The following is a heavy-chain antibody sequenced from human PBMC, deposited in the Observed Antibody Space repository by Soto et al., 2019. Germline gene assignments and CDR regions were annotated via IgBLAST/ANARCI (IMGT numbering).Heavy chain of an antibody. CDR3: ARDNDRPQLGGNYYYILDV. CDR2: IMPVFRTP. J-gene: IGHJ6*02. Sequence: QVQLEQSGAEVKKPGSSVKVSCKASGGTFRTAAVSGVGRAPGKGLEWMGGIMPVFRTPDYAQKSHGRVTITADESTSTAYMELSGLRSDDTAVYYCARDNDRPQLGGNYYYILDVWGQGTTITVSS. V-gene: IGHV1-69*12. D-gene: IGHD2-8*01. CDR1: GGTFRTAA.